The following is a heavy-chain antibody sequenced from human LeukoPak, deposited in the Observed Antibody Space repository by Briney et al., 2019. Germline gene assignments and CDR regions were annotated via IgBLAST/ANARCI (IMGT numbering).Heavy chain of an antibody. J-gene: IGHJ4*02. Sequence: GGSLRLSCAASGFVFSSYEMNWVRQAPGKGLEWVSYISTSGSTIHYADSVKGRFTISRDNAKNSLCLQLNSLRAEDTAVYYCARDYYASGSHDSWGQGALVTVSS. CDR3: ARDYYASGSHDS. CDR2: ISTSGSTI. V-gene: IGHV3-48*03. D-gene: IGHD3-10*01. CDR1: GFVFSSYE.